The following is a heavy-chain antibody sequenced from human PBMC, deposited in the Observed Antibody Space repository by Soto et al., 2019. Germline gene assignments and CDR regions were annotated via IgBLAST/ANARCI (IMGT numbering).Heavy chain of an antibody. Sequence: QVQLQESGPGLVKPSETLSLTCTVSGGSISSYYWSWIQQPPGKGLEWIGYIYYSGSTNYNPSLKSRVTISVDTSKNQFSLKLSSVTAADTAVYYCARHDSSGYYEYFDYWGQGTLVTVSS. D-gene: IGHD3-22*01. J-gene: IGHJ4*02. CDR3: ARHDSSGYYEYFDY. CDR2: IYYSGST. CDR1: GGSISSYY. V-gene: IGHV4-59*08.